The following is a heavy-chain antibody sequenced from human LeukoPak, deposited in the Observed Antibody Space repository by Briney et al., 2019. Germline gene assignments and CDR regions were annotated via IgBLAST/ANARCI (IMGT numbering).Heavy chain of an antibody. CDR3: ASAKWKSEWFPLRY. D-gene: IGHD3-3*01. V-gene: IGHV3-66*02. Sequence: GGSLRLSCAASGFTVSSNYMSWVRQAPGKGLEWVSVIYSGGSTYYADSVKGRFTISRDNSKNTLYLQMNSLRAEDTAVYYCASAKWKSEWFPLRYWGQGTLVTVSS. CDR2: IYSGGST. CDR1: GFTVSSNY. J-gene: IGHJ4*02.